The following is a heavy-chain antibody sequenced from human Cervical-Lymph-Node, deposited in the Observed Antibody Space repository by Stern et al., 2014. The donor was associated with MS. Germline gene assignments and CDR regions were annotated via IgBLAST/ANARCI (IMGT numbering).Heavy chain of an antibody. V-gene: IGHV4-59*11. CDR3: ARDEGGSYDH. J-gene: IGHJ4*02. CDR2: VYDPETT. D-gene: IGHD1-26*01. CDR1: GGSITSHY. Sequence: QVQLQESGPGLVKPAETLSLTCTISGGSITSHYWSWIRQPPGQGLEYIGYVYDPETTSCTPPLKGRVSITVDTAKNRFCLKLSSVTAADTAVYFCARDEGGSYDHWGQGTLVTVSS.